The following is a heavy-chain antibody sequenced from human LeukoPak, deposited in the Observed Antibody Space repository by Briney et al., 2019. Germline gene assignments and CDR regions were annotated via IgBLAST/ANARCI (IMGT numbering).Heavy chain of an antibody. D-gene: IGHD2-2*01. Sequence: GGSLRLSCVASGYSFTSYDMNWVRQAPGKGLEGVSNISGTSNTIRYADSVKGRFTISRDNARRSLYLQMNSLRAEDTGVYYCARACGGASCYDTPDFDCWGQGTLVTVAS. CDR3: ARACGGASCYDTPDFDC. CDR1: GYSFTSYD. V-gene: IGHV3-48*01. J-gene: IGHJ4*02. CDR2: ISGTSNTI.